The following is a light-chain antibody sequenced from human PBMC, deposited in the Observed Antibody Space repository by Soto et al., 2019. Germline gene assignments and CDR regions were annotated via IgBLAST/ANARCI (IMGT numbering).Light chain of an antibody. J-gene: IGLJ2*01. V-gene: IGLV2-14*01. CDR3: SSYTTSGTFVV. CDR2: EVR. CDR1: MRDVGAYNL. Sequence: QSVLTQPASVSGSAGQSITISCSGTMRDVGAYNLVSWYQQHPGTAPKLIIYEVRNRPSGISSRFSGSRSGNTASLTISGLQAGDEATYYCSSYTTSGTFVVFGGGTKVTVL.